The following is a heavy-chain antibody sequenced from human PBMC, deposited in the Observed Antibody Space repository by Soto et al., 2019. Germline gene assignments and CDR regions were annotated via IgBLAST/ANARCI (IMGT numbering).Heavy chain of an antibody. V-gene: IGHV1-69*02. Sequence: QVQLVQSGAEVKKPGSSVKVSCKASGGTFSSYTISWVRQAPGQGLEWMGRIIPILGIANYAQKFQGRVTITADKATSTAYMELSSLRSEDTAVYYCGTTRGSLGAFDIWGQGTMVTVSS. CDR1: GGTFSSYT. D-gene: IGHD2-2*01. CDR3: GTTRGSLGAFDI. CDR2: IIPILGIA. J-gene: IGHJ3*02.